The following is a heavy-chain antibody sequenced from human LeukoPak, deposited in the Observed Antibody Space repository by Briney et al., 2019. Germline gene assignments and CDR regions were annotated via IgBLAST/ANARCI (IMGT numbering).Heavy chain of an antibody. CDR1: GFTFSSYW. V-gene: IGHV3-74*01. D-gene: IGHD1-7*01. J-gene: IGHJ4*01. CDR2: INSDGGST. CDR3: ARVSGLYNWNYIED. Sequence: PGGSLRLSCAASGFTFSSYWMHWVRQAPGKGLVWVSRINSDGGSTSYADSVKGRFTISRDNAKNTLYLQMNSLRAEDTAVYYCARVSGLYNWNYIEDWGQRMLVTVSS.